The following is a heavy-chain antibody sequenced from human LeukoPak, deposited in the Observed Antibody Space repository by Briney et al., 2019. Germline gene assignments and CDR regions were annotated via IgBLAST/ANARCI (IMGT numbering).Heavy chain of an antibody. CDR3: ARHIPIGYYDSSGLDAFDI. CDR2: IYYSGST. J-gene: IGHJ3*02. D-gene: IGHD3-22*01. V-gene: IGHV4-59*08. CDR1: GGSISSYY. Sequence: SETLSLTCTVSGGSISSYYWSWIRQPPGKGLEWIGYIYYSGSTNYNPSLKSRVTISVDTSKNQFSLKLSSVTAADTAVYYCARHIPIGYYDSSGLDAFDIWGQGTMVTVSS.